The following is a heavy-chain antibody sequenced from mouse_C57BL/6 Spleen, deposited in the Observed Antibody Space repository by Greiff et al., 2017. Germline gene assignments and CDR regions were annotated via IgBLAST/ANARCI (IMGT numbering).Heavy chain of an antibody. D-gene: IGHD2-14*01. CDR2: IYPGGGYT. CDR1: GYTFTNYW. CDR3: ARSGVRSSDAMDY. Sequence: QVQLQQSGAELVRPGTSVKMSCKASGYTFTNYWIGWAKQRPGHGLEWIGDIYPGGGYTNYNEKFKGKATLTADKSSSTAYMQFSSLTSEDSAIYYSARSGVRSSDAMDYWGQGTSVTVSS. J-gene: IGHJ4*01. V-gene: IGHV1-63*01.